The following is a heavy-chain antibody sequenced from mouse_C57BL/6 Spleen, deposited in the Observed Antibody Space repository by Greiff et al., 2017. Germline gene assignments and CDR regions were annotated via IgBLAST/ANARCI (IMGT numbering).Heavy chain of an antibody. CDR3: ARSLSNYDWYFDV. Sequence: VMLVESGPELVKPGASVKMSCKASGYTFTDYNMHWVKQSHGKSLEWIGYINPNNGGTSYNQKFKGKATLTVNKSSSTAYMELRSLTSEDSAVYYCARSLSNYDWYFDVWGTGTTVTVSS. CDR2: INPNNGGT. V-gene: IGHV1-22*01. D-gene: IGHD2-5*01. J-gene: IGHJ1*03. CDR1: GYTFTDYN.